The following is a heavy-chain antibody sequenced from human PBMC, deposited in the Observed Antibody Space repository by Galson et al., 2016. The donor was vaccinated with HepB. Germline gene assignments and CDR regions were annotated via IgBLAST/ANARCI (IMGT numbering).Heavy chain of an antibody. CDR1: GGTFKRFA. J-gene: IGHJ3*02. CDR2: IIPIFRAP. D-gene: IGHD6-19*01. V-gene: IGHV1-69*13. CDR3: ARAGSAWSLVAFDI. Sequence: SVKVSCKASGGTFKRFAFSWVRQAPGQGLEWLGGIIPIFRAPKYAQKFQGSVTITADESTSTAYMELSSLRSEDTAVYYRARAGSAWSLVAFDIWGQGTKVTVSS.